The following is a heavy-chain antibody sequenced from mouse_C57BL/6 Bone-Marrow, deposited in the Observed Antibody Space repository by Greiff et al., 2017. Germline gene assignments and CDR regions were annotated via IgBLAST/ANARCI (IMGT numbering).Heavy chain of an antibody. D-gene: IGHD2-2*01. J-gene: IGHJ3*01. CDR2: ISDGGSYT. V-gene: IGHV5-4*01. CDR3: ARDGGYVPWLAY. Sequence: DVMLVESGGGLVKPGGSLKLSCAASGFTFSSYAMSWVRQTPEKRLEWVATISDGGSYTYYPDNVKGRFTISRDNAKNNLYLQMSHLKSEDTAMYYCARDGGYVPWLAYWGQGTLVTVSA. CDR1: GFTFSSYA.